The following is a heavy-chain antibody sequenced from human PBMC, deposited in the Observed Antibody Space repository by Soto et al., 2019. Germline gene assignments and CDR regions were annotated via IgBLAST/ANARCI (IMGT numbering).Heavy chain of an antibody. Sequence: QVQLVQSGAEVKKPGASVKVSCEASGYTFTTYGISWVRQAPGQGLEWMGWISPYNGNTNYAQKFQGRVTMTTDTSTSTAYMDLRSLRSDDTAVYYRARGAPSWAYGMDVWGQGTTVTVSS. CDR1: GYTFTTYG. D-gene: IGHD1-26*01. CDR3: ARGAPSWAYGMDV. CDR2: ISPYNGNT. J-gene: IGHJ6*02. V-gene: IGHV1-18*01.